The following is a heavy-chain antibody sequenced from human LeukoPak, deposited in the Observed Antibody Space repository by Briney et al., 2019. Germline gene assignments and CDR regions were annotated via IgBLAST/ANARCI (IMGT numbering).Heavy chain of an antibody. CDR3: VKERFNTGHHYAIEN. CDR1: GLTFSSFA. D-gene: IGHD3-22*01. Sequence: PGGSLRLSCAASGLTFSSFAMAWVRQAPGHGLEWISSISGPGDIVHYADSVQGRFTISRDNSDNILHLQMNSLRAEDTARYYCVKERFNTGHHYAIENWGQGALVTVSS. V-gene: IGHV3-23*01. CDR2: ISGPGDIV. J-gene: IGHJ4*02.